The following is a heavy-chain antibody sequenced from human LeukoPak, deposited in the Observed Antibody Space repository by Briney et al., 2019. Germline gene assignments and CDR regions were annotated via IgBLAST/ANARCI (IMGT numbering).Heavy chain of an antibody. CDR3: GGGAAAGTPPGAFDI. D-gene: IGHD6-13*01. CDR1: GFTFDDYA. CDR2: ISYDGSNK. Sequence: GGSLRLSCAASGFTFDDYAMRWVRQAPGKGLEWVAVISYDGSNKYYADSVKGRFTISRDNSKNTLYLQMNSLRAEDTAVYYCGGGAAAGTPPGAFDIWGQGTMVTVSS. J-gene: IGHJ3*02. V-gene: IGHV3-30*03.